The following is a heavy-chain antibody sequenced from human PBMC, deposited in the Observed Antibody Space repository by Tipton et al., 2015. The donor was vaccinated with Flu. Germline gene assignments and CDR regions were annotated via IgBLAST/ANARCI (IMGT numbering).Heavy chain of an antibody. CDR1: GFTFSSYE. J-gene: IGHJ2*01. CDR2: ISSSGGTI. V-gene: IGHV3-48*03. CDR3: ARGGYDYYGSGSYNGYFDL. D-gene: IGHD3-10*01. Sequence: GSLRLSCAASGFTFSSYEMNWVRQAPGKGLEWVSYISSSGGTIYYADSVKGRFTISRDNAKNSLYLQMNSLWAEDTAVYYCARGGYDYYGSGSYNGYFDLWGRGTLVTVSS.